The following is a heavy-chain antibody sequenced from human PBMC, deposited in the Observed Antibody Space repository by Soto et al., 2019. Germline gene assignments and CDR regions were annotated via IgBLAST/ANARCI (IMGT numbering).Heavy chain of an antibody. Sequence: QVQLVESGGGVVQPGRSLRLSCAASGFTFSSYAMHWVRQAPGKGLEWVAVISYDGSNKYYADSVKGRFTISRENSKNTLYLQMNSLRAEDTAVYYCARGGIVVVVAAKYYYYYGMDVWGQGTTVTVSS. J-gene: IGHJ6*02. D-gene: IGHD2-15*01. CDR3: ARGGIVVVVAAKYYYYYGMDV. V-gene: IGHV3-30-3*01. CDR1: GFTFSSYA. CDR2: ISYDGSNK.